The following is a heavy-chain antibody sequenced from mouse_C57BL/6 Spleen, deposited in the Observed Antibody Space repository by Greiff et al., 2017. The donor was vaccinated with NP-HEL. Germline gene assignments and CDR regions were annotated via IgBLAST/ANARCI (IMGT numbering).Heavy chain of an antibody. CDR2: IDPSDSYT. CDR3: ARFYYDYDENAMDY. D-gene: IGHD2-4*01. V-gene: IGHV1-69*01. Sequence: QVQLQQPGAELVMPGASVKLSCKASGYTFTSYWMHWVKQRPGQGLEWIGEIDPSDSYTNYNQKFKGKSTLTVDKSSSTAYMQLSSLTSEDSAVYYCARFYYDYDENAMDYWGQGTSVTVSS. J-gene: IGHJ4*01. CDR1: GYTFTSYW.